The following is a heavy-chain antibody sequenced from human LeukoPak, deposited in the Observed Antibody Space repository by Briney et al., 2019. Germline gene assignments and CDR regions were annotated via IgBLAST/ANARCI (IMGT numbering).Heavy chain of an antibody. V-gene: IGHV4-59*01. J-gene: IGHJ3*02. D-gene: IGHD3-16*01. CDR3: ARQGLGEFRDAFDI. CDR2: IYYSWST. Sequence: SETLSLTCTVSGGSISSYYWSCIRQPPGKGLEWIGYIYYSWSTNYNPSLKSRVTISVDTSKNQFSLKLSSVTAADTAVYFCARQGLGEFRDAFDIWGQGTMVTVSS. CDR1: GGSISSYY.